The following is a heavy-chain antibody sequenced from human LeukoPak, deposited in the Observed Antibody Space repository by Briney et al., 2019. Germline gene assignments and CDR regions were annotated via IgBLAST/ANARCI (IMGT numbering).Heavy chain of an antibody. Sequence: GASVKVSCKASGYTFTGYYMHWVRQAPGQGLEWMGWINPNSGGTNYAQKFQGRVTMTRDTSISTAYMELSRLRSDDTAVYYCARDRYGSGSLYYYGMDVWGQGTTVTVSS. D-gene: IGHD3-10*01. CDR3: ARDRYGSGSLYYYGMDV. V-gene: IGHV1-2*02. J-gene: IGHJ6*02. CDR2: INPNSGGT. CDR1: GYTFTGYY.